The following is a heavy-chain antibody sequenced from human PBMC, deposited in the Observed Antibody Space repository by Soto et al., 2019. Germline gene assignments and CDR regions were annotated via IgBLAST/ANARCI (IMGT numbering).Heavy chain of an antibody. CDR2: ISGDASST. J-gene: IGHJ4*02. CDR3: TRGGTRTTYWGLFDS. CDR1: GFTFSDNW. D-gene: IGHD7-27*01. Sequence: EVKVVESGGGLVQPGGSLRLSCAASGFTFSDNWMHWVRQPPGKGPVWVSRISGDASSTSYADSVKGRFTISRDSAKNTVYLHMDSLRVEDTAVYYCTRGGTRTTYWGLFDSWGQGTLVTVSS. V-gene: IGHV3-74*01.